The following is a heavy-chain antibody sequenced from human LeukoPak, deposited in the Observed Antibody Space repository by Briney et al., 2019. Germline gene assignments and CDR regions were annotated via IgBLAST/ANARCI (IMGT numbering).Heavy chain of an antibody. CDR2: INPNSGGT. CDR1: GYTFTVYY. Sequence: ASVKVSCKASGYTFTVYYMHWVRQAPGQGLEWMGRINPNSGGTNYAQKFQGRVTMTRDTSISTAYMELSRLRSDETAVYYCARERRVVVVVPAAKSPYGMDVWGQGTTVTVSS. V-gene: IGHV1-2*06. D-gene: IGHD2-2*01. J-gene: IGHJ6*02. CDR3: ARERRVVVVVPAAKSPYGMDV.